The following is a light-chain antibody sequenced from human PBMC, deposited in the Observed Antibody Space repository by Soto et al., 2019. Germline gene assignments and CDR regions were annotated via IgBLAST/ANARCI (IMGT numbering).Light chain of an antibody. J-gene: IGKJ5*01. CDR2: GAT. CDR3: QQYVTSPAIT. CDR1: ESVSDF. V-gene: IGKV3-20*01. Sequence: EIVLTQSPGALSLSPGERATLSCWASESVSDFLAWYQQKPGLAPRLLIHGATKRTSGTPDRFSGSGSGTAFTLAISRVEPEDFAIYYCQQYVTSPAITFGQGTRLEIK.